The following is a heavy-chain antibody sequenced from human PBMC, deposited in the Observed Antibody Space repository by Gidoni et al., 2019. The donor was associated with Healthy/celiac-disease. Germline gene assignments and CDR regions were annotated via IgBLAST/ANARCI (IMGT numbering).Heavy chain of an antibody. J-gene: IGHJ6*02. V-gene: IGHV3-30*18. CDR1: GFTFSSYG. Sequence: QVQLVESGGGVVQPGRSLRLSCAASGFTFSSYGMHWVRQAPGKGLEWVAVISYDGSNKYYADSVKGRFTISRDNSKNTLYLQMNSLRAEDTAVYYCAKDYSNYVEGYGMDVWGQGTTVTVSS. CDR2: ISYDGSNK. D-gene: IGHD4-4*01. CDR3: AKDYSNYVEGYGMDV.